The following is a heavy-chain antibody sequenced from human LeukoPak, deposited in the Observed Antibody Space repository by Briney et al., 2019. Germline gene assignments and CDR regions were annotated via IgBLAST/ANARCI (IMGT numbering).Heavy chain of an antibody. Sequence: GGSLRLSCVASGFTFSNFAMSWVRQTLGKGLEWVSGISGSGGSTYYADSVKGRFTISRDNSKNTLYLQMNSLRVDDTAVYYCAKAFRFENYDDYPFDYWGQGTLVTVSS. CDR3: AKAFRFENYDDYPFDY. CDR1: GFTFSNFA. J-gene: IGHJ4*02. D-gene: IGHD4-17*01. CDR2: ISGSGGST. V-gene: IGHV3-23*01.